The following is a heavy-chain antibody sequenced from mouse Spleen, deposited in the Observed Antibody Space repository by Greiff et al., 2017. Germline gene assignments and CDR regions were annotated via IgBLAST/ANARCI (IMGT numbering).Heavy chain of an antibody. V-gene: IGHV1-53*01. CDR3: ARSFSYDYYASWFAY. CDR1: GYTFTSYW. Sequence: QVQLQQPGTELVKPGASVKLSCKASGYTFTSYWMHWVKQRPGQGLEWIGNINPSNGGTNYNEKFKSKATLTVDKSSSTAYMQLSSLTSEDSAVYYCARSFSYDYYASWFAYWGQGTLVTVSA. CDR2: INPSNGGT. D-gene: IGHD2-4*01. J-gene: IGHJ3*01.